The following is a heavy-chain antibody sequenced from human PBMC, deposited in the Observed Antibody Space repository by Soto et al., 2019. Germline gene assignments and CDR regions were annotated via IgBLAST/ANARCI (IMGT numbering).Heavy chain of an antibody. D-gene: IGHD3-22*01. V-gene: IGHV3-23*01. CDR1: GFTFSNAW. J-gene: IGHJ4*02. CDR2: ISGSGIST. CDR3: AKNSESSAYSSFDY. Sequence: GGSLRLSCAASGFTFSNAWMSWVRQAPGKGLEWVSGISGSGISTYYADSVKGRFTISRDNSKNTLYLQMNSLRAEDTAVYYCAKNSESSAYSSFDYWGQGTLVTVSS.